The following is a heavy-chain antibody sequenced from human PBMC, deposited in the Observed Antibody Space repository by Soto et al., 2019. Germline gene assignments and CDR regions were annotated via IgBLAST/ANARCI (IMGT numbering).Heavy chain of an antibody. Sequence: QVQLVQSGAEVKKPGSSVKVSCKASGGTFSNYPISWVRQAPGQGLEWMGGIIPIFGTVNYAQKFQGRVPITADESTSTAYMELRSLRSEDTAVYYCPRGNHRWLQLWYFDLWGRGTLVTVSS. CDR1: GGTFSNYP. D-gene: IGHD5-12*01. V-gene: IGHV1-69*12. J-gene: IGHJ2*01. CDR2: IIPIFGTV. CDR3: PRGNHRWLQLWYFDL.